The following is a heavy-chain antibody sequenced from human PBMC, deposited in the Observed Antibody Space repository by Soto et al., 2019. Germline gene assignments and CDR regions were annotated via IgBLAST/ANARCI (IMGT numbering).Heavy chain of an antibody. D-gene: IGHD3-10*01. CDR2: IYSSGIT. CDR1: GFTVSDNY. J-gene: IGHJ4*02. V-gene: IGHV3-53*01. Sequence: PGGSLRLSCAASGFTVSDNYLSWIRQAPGKGLEWVSVIYSSGITYYADSVKGRFTISRDNSKNTLFLQMDALRAEDTAVYYCARAFGDRIYYFDYWGQGTLVTV. CDR3: ARAFGDRIYYFDY.